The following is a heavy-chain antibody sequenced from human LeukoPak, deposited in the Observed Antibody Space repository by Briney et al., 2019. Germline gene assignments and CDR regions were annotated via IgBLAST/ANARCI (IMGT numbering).Heavy chain of an antibody. CDR3: AKYSPYDVLTGSTYYFDC. V-gene: IGHV3-23*01. CDR1: GFTFSSYG. CDR2: ISGSGGST. J-gene: IGHJ4*02. Sequence: GGSLRLSCAASGFTFSSYGMSWVRQAPGKGLGWVSAISGSGGSTYYADSVKGRFTISRDNSKNTLYLQMNSLRAEDTALYYCAKYSPYDVLTGSTYYFDCWGQGTLVTVSS. D-gene: IGHD3-9*01.